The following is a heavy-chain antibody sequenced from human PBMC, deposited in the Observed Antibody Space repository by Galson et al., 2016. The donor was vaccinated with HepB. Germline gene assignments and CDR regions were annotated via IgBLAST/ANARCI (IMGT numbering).Heavy chain of an antibody. CDR3: ARDIGP. Sequence: SLRLSCAASGFTVNNNYMRWVRQAPGKGLEWVSLIYSGGSTSFADSVKGRFTTSRDNSKTTLYLQMNSLRVEDTAVYFCARDIGPVGQGTLVTVSS. J-gene: IGHJ5*02. CDR2: IYSGGST. V-gene: IGHV3-53*01. CDR1: GFTVNNNY.